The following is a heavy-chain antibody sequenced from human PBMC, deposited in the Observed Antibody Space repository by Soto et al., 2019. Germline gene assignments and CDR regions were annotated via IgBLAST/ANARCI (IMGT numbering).Heavy chain of an antibody. CDR3: ARHASSLTSNYDYYAVDV. V-gene: IGHV5-51*01. D-gene: IGHD4-4*01. CDR2: IYSGDSDS. CDR1: GYSFSTYW. J-gene: IGHJ6*02. Sequence: GESLKISCKASGYSFSTYWIGWVRQMPGKGLDWMGGIYSGDSDSRYNPSSQGHVTISADKSTSTAYLQWSSLRASDSAIYYCARHASSLTSNYDYYAVDVWGLGTTVTVSS.